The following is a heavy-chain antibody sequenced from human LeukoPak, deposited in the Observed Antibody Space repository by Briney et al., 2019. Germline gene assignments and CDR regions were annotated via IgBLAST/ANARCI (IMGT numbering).Heavy chain of an antibody. CDR1: GFSFNNYA. CDR3: AKDWTTVVTPKGYYFDS. CDR2: ISTTGGST. Sequence: GGSLRLSCAASGFSFNNYAMSWVRQAPGKRLEWVSAISTTGGSTYYADSVKGRFTVSRDNSKNTLSLQMDSLRVEDTALYYCAKDWTTVVTPKGYYFDSWGQGTLVPVSS. D-gene: IGHD4-23*01. V-gene: IGHV3-23*01. J-gene: IGHJ4*02.